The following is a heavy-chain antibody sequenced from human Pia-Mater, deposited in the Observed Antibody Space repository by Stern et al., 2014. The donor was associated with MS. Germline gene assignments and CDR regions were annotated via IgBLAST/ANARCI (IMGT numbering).Heavy chain of an antibody. Sequence: QLQLQESGPGLVKPSETLSLTCTVSGGSVSSSTYYWGWIRQPPGKNLEWIGSIYYTGRTYYNPSLTSRLTISIDAPKTQFSLKLPSVTAADTAVYYCARQGSFDFWSGWGQGTLVTVSS. D-gene: IGHD3-3*01. J-gene: IGHJ4*02. CDR2: IYYTGRT. V-gene: IGHV4-39*01. CDR3: ARQGSFDFWSG. CDR1: GGSVSSSTYY.